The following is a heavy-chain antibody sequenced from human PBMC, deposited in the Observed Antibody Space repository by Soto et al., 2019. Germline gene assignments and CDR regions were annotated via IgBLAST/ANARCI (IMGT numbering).Heavy chain of an antibody. CDR1: GFIFSTYV. V-gene: IGHV3-64*01. D-gene: IGHD4-17*01. CDR3: ARADYGTFEY. CDR2: ISNNGGST. Sequence: EVQLVESGGGLVQPGGSLRLSCAASGFIFSTYVMHWVRQAPGKGLEYVSGISNNGGSTYYANSVRGRFTISRDNPKNTLYLQMGSLRAEDMAVYYCARADYGTFEYWGQGTLVTVSS. J-gene: IGHJ4*02.